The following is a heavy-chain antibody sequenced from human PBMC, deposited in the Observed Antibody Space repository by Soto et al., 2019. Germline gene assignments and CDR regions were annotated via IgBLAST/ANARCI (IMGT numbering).Heavy chain of an antibody. V-gene: IGHV4-34*01. CDR1: GGSFSGYY. Sequence: SETLSLTCAVYGGSFSGYYWSWIRQPPGKGLEWIGEINHSGSTNYNPSLKSRVTISVDTSKNQFSLKPSSVTAADTAVYYCARGGPYYDFWSVRRGDFDYWGQGTLVTVSS. CDR3: ARGGPYYDFWSVRRGDFDY. D-gene: IGHD3-3*01. CDR2: INHSGST. J-gene: IGHJ4*02.